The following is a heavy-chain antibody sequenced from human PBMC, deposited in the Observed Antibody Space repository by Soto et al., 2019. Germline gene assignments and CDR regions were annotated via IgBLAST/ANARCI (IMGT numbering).Heavy chain of an antibody. D-gene: IGHD6-6*01. J-gene: IGHJ4*02. CDR1: GITFSSYG. V-gene: IGHV3-30*18. Sequence: PGGSLRLSCAASGITFSSYGMHWVRQAPGKGLEWVAVISYDGSNKYYADSVKGRFTISRDNSKNTLYLQMNSLRAEDTAVYYCAKAGGEYSRESPQYYFDYWGQGTLVTVSS. CDR3: AKAGGEYSRESPQYYFDY. CDR2: ISYDGSNK.